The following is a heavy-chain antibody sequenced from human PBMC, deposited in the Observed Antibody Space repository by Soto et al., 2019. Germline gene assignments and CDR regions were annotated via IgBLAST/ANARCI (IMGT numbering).Heavy chain of an antibody. V-gene: IGHV3-23*01. CDR1: GFTFSSYA. J-gene: IGHJ4*02. D-gene: IGHD6-19*01. CDR3: AKALGPSWDSGWYFFSY. CDR2: ISGSGGST. Sequence: GGSLRLSCAASGFTFSSYAMSWVRQAPGKGLEWVSAISGSGGSTYYADSVKGRFTISRGNSKNTLYLQMNSLRAEDTAVYYCAKALGPSWDSGWYFFSYWGQGTLVTVSS.